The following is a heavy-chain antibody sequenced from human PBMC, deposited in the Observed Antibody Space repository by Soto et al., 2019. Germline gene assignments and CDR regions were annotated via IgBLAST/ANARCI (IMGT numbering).Heavy chain of an antibody. Sequence: RASVKVSCKASGYTFTGYYMHWVRQAPGQGLEWMGWINPNSGGTNYAQKFQGRVTMTRDTSISTAYMELSRLRSDDTAVYYCARRPAVAQPPYYYYGMDVWGQGTTVSVYS. J-gene: IGHJ6*02. D-gene: IGHD6-19*01. V-gene: IGHV1-2*02. CDR1: GYTFTGYY. CDR3: ARRPAVAQPPYYYYGMDV. CDR2: INPNSGGT.